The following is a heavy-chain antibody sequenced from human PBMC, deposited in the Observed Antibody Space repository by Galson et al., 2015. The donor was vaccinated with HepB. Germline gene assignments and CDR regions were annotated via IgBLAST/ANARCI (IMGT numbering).Heavy chain of an antibody. CDR3: ARDAGDGYNGGYYYYYYGMDV. Sequence: SLRLSCAASGFTFSSYAMHWVRQAPGKGLEWVAVISYDGSNKYYADSVKGRFTISRDNSKNTLYLQMNSLRAEDTAVYYCARDAGDGYNGGYYYYYYGMDVWGQGTTVTVSS. D-gene: IGHD5-24*01. CDR2: ISYDGSNK. J-gene: IGHJ6*02. V-gene: IGHV3-30-3*01. CDR1: GFTFSSYA.